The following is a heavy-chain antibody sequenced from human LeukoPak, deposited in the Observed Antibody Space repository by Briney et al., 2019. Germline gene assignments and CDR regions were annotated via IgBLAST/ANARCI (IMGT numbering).Heavy chain of an antibody. D-gene: IGHD6-13*01. CDR3: AKDSSTWGNLAGHFDS. CDR1: GGSIVSHY. V-gene: IGHV4-4*07. CDR2: FYASGTT. Sequence: SETLSLTCTVSGGSIVSHYWNWIRQPAGRGLEWIGRFYASGTTNTSPSLKSRVTMSVDTSRNQFSLKLSSVTAADTAVYYCAKDSSTWGNLAGHFDSWGQGTLVTVSS. J-gene: IGHJ4*02.